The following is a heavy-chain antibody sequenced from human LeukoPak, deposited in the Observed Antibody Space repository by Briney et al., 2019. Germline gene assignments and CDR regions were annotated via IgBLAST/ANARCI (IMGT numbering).Heavy chain of an antibody. D-gene: IGHD1-26*01. V-gene: IGHV4-59*11. Sequence: SETLSLTCSVSGGSISSHYWSWIRQPPGKGLEWIGYVYYSGSTNYNPSLKSRVTISVDTSKNQFSLKLSSVTAADTAVYYCARGKVGATRVNYYYYGMDVWGQGTTVTVSS. CDR3: ARGKVGATRVNYYYYGMDV. J-gene: IGHJ6*02. CDR1: GGSISSHY. CDR2: VYYSGST.